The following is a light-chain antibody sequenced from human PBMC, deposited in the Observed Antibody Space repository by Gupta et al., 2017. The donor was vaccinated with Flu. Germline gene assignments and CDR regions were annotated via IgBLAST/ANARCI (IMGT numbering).Light chain of an antibody. V-gene: IGKV4-1*01. CDR3: QQYYSTPLT. CDR1: QSVLYSSNNKNY. Sequence: GITRAPVRPAVYLYKLRAINCKSSQSVLYSSNNKNYLAWYQQKPGQPPKLLIYWASTRESGVPDRFSGSGSGTDFTLTISSLQAEDVAVYYCQQYYSTPLTFGGGTKVEIK. CDR2: WAS. J-gene: IGKJ4*01.